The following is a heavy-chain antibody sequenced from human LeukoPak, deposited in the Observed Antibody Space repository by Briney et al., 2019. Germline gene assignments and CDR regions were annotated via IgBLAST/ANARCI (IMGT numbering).Heavy chain of an antibody. CDR1: GGSISSHY. J-gene: IGHJ4*02. CDR3: ARVTGYNWNYADY. Sequence: SETLSLTCTVPGGSISSHYWSWIRQPPGKGLEWIGYIYYSGSTNYNPSLKSRVTISVDTSKNQFSLKLSSVTAADTAAYYCARVTGYNWNYADYWGQGTLVTVSS. V-gene: IGHV4-59*11. D-gene: IGHD1-7*01. CDR2: IYYSGST.